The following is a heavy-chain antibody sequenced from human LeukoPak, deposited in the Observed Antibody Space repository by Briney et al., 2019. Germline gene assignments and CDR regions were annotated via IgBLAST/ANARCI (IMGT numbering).Heavy chain of an antibody. CDR1: GGSFSGYY. CDR3: ARGLAYCGGDCYYGPYFFDY. V-gene: IGHV4-34*01. Sequence: PSETLSLTCAVYGGSFSGYYWSWIRQPPGNGLEWIGEINHSGSTNYNPSLKSRVTISVDTSKNQFSLKLSSVTAADTAVYYCARGLAYCGGDCYYGPYFFDYWGQGTLVTVSS. D-gene: IGHD2-21*02. CDR2: INHSGST. J-gene: IGHJ4*02.